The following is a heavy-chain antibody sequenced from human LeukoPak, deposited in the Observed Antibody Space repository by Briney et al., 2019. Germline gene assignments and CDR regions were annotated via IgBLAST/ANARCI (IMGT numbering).Heavy chain of an antibody. CDR1: GFTFSDYD. CDR3: GRAFPPLRTSSAGDL. Sequence: GGSLRLSCSASGFTFSDYDMNWVRQAPGKGLEWVSSISYLSSHVYYGDSVKRRFSISRDNAKHSLYLQMNSLGAEDTAIYYCGRAFPPLRTSSAGDLWGQGILVTVSS. D-gene: IGHD3-16*01. J-gene: IGHJ4*02. CDR2: ISYLSSHV. V-gene: IGHV3-21*01.